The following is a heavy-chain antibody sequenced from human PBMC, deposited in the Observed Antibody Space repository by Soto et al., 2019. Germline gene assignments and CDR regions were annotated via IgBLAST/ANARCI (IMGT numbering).Heavy chain of an antibody. J-gene: IGHJ5*02. CDR3: ARLASSSGWEPNWFDP. CDR2: IYYSGST. Sequence: QVQLQESGPGLVKPSETLSLTCTVSGGSISSYYWSWIRQPPGKGLEWIGYIYYSGSTNYNPSLNSRGTISVDTPKILSSLRLGSVPAADTAVYYCARLASSSGWEPNWFDPWGQGTLVTVSS. V-gene: IGHV4-59*12. D-gene: IGHD6-19*01. CDR1: GGSISSYY.